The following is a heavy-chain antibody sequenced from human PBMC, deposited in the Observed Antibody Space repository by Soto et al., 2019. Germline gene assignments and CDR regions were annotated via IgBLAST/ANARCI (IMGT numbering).Heavy chain of an antibody. V-gene: IGHV3-23*01. CDR3: ANNHRVEVVPLATVDWFDH. Sequence: WVSLRLSCAASGFIFENFGRSWVRQAPGKWLEWISSISGSGFKKYYADSVKGRFTISRDNSKSTVYLELNNLSAEDTAVCHCANNHRVEVVPLATVDWFDHCGQGSVVTVSS. D-gene: IGHD2-2*01. J-gene: IGHJ5*02. CDR1: GFIFENFG. CDR2: ISGSGFKK.